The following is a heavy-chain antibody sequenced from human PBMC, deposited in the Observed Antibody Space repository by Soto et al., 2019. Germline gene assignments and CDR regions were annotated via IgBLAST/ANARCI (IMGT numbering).Heavy chain of an antibody. V-gene: IGHV1-3*01. Sequence: QVQLVQSGAEVKKPGASVKVSCKASGYTFTSYTMHWVRQAPGQRLEWMEWINAGNGNTKYSQNFQGRVTITRDTSPSTPYMELSSLRSEDTAVYYCARSIWLAGDYWGQGTLVTVSS. CDR2: INAGNGNT. CDR3: ARSIWLAGDY. CDR1: GYTFTSYT. J-gene: IGHJ4*02. D-gene: IGHD3-10*01.